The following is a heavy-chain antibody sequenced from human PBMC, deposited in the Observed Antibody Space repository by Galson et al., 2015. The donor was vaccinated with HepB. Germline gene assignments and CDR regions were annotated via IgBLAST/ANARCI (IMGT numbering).Heavy chain of an antibody. CDR3: TGSLSSWYAPLTKTYYAMDV. CDR2: IYSGGTT. D-gene: IGHD6-13*01. J-gene: IGHJ6*02. CDR1: AFTVSSNY. Sequence: ALRLSCAASAFTVSSNYMTWVRQAPGKGLEWVSAIYSGGTTYYAGSVKGRCTVSRDTSKNTLYLQMSSLIPGDTAIYYCTGSLSSWYAPLTKTYYAMDVWGQGTTVTVSS. V-gene: IGHV3-66*02.